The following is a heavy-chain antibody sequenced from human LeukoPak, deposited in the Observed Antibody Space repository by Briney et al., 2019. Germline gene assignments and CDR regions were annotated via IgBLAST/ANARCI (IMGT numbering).Heavy chain of an antibody. CDR3: ATGAVAGANGGICDY. Sequence: ASVKVSCSVSGYTLTALSMHSVRQAPGQRLKWWRGFDPEDGETIYAQKCQGRVTMTEDKSTDTAYMEMSSLRSEDTGGYYCATGAVAGANGGICDYWGQGTVVTVPS. CDR2: FDPEDGET. CDR1: GYTLTALS. J-gene: IGHJ4*02. V-gene: IGHV1-24*01. D-gene: IGHD6-19*01.